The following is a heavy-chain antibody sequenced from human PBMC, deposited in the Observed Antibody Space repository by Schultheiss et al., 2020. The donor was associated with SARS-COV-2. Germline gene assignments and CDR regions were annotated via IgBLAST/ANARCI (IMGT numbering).Heavy chain of an antibody. CDR1: GLTVSSNY. V-gene: IGHV3-66*04. J-gene: IGHJ5*02. CDR2: IYGGGNT. Sequence: GGSLRLSCASSGLTVSSNYMSWVRQAPGKGLEWVSVIYGGGNTYYADSVKGRFTISRDNAKSTLYLQMNSLTVDDTAVYFCVRQGRAWYSDTWGQGTLVTVSS. CDR3: VRQGRAWYSDT. D-gene: IGHD6-19*01.